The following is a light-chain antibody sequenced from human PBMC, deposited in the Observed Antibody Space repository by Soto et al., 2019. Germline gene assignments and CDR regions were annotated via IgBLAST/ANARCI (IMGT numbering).Light chain of an antibody. J-gene: IGKJ2*01. V-gene: IGKV1-5*01. CDR2: DAS. CDR3: QQYNDYPYT. CDR1: QTADKW. Sequence: DIPVTQSPSPLSASVGDRVIIACRASQTADKWVAWYQQKPGKAPNVLIYDASRLESGVPSRFSGSGSGTLFTLTISNLQPDDFATYYCQQYNDYPYTFGQGTKVEI.